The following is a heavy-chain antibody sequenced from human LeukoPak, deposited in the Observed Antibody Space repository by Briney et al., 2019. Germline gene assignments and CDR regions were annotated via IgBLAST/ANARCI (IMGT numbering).Heavy chain of an antibody. J-gene: IGHJ4*02. Sequence: SETLSLTCTVSGGSISSGGYYWSWIRQHPGKGLEWIGYIYYSGSTNYNPSLKSRVTISVDTSKNQFSLKLSSVTAADTAVYYCARDRAVAGIDYWGQGTLVTVSS. CDR2: IYYSGST. CDR3: ARDRAVAGIDY. D-gene: IGHD6-19*01. V-gene: IGHV4-61*08. CDR1: GGSISSGGYY.